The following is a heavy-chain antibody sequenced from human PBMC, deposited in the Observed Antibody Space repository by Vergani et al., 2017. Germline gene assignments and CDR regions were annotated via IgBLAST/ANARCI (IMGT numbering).Heavy chain of an antibody. CDR2: ISSSSSYI. V-gene: IGHV3-21*01. J-gene: IGHJ3*02. Sequence: EVQLVESGGGLVKPGGSLRLSCAASGFTFSSYGMNWVRQAPGKGLEWVSSISSSSSYIYYADSVKGRFPISRDNAKNSLYLQMSSLRAGDTAVYYCARLHRDDAFDIWGQGTMVTVSS. CDR1: GFTFSSYG. CDR3: ARLHRDDAFDI.